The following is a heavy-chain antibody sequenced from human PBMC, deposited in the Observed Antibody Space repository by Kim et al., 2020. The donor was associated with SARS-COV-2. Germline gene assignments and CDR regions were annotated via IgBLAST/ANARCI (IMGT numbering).Heavy chain of an antibody. V-gene: IGHV4-39*01. CDR2: IYYSGST. J-gene: IGHJ3*02. CDR3: ARRPGAYYDFWSGIYAFDI. CDR1: GGSISSSSYY. D-gene: IGHD3-3*01. Sequence: SETLSLTCTVSGGSISSSSYYWGWIRQPPGKGLEWIGSIYYSGSTYYNPSLKSRVTISVDTSKNQFSLKLSSVTAADTAVYYCARRPGAYYDFWSGIYAFDIWGQGTMVTVSS.